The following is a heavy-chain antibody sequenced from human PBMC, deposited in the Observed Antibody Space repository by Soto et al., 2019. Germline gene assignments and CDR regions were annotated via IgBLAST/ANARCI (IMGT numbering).Heavy chain of an antibody. CDR1: GGSFSSGDYY. V-gene: IGHV4-30-4*01. CDR3: ARASFSGRFYPYYFDY. CDR2: ISNSGST. D-gene: IGHD1-26*01. Sequence: NPWETLSLTCTVSGGSFSSGDYYWSWIRQPPGKGLAWIGYISNSGSTYYSPSLKSRLSISVDTSKNQFSLKLSSVTAADTAVYYCARASFSGRFYPYYFDYWGQGTLVTVSS. J-gene: IGHJ4*02.